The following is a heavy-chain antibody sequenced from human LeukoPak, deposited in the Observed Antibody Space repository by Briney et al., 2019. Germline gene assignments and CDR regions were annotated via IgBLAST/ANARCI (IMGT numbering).Heavy chain of an antibody. D-gene: IGHD4-23*01. CDR2: IYYSGST. CDR3: ARDGGNPDYYYYYMDV. V-gene: IGHV4-59*01. CDR1: GGSISSYY. Sequence: KPSETLSLTCTVSGGSISSYYWSWIRQPPGKRLEWIGYIYYSGSTNYSPSLKSRVTISVDTSKNQFSLKLSSVTAADTAVYYCARDGGNPDYYYYYMDVWGKGTTVTVSS. J-gene: IGHJ6*03.